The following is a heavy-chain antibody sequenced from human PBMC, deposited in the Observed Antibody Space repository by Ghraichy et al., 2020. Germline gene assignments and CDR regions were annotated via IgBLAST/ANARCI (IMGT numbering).Heavy chain of an antibody. D-gene: IGHD5-18*01. CDR2: IGRDTTTM. CDR1: GFTFSSFS. J-gene: IGHJ3*02. CDR3: ARDTAYAFDI. V-gene: IGHV3-48*04. Sequence: GGSLRLSCVASGFTFSSFSMNWVRQAPGKRLEWVSYIGRDTTTMSYADSVKGRFTISRDNAKSSLYLQMNSLRAEDTAVYYCARDTAYAFDIWGQGTIVTVSS.